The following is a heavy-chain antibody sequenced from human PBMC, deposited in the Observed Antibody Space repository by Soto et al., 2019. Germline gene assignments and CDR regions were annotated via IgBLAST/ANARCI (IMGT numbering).Heavy chain of an antibody. V-gene: IGHV3-15*07. CDR3: TTDGSFGGVVVAFHL. D-gene: IGHD3-10*01. CDR1: GFSFRDAW. J-gene: IGHJ3*01. Sequence: EVQMVESGGGLVKPGGSLRLSCAVSGFSFRDAWMNWVRQAPGKGLEWVGRIKSRAAGGAIDYAAHVKGRFTISRDDSEDTLYLQINSLKTDDTAMYYCTTDGSFGGVVVAFHLWGQGTMLSVSS. CDR2: IKSRAAGGAI.